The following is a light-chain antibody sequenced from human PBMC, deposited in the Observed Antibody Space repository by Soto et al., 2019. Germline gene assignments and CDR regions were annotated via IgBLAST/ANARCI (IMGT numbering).Light chain of an antibody. V-gene: IGKV3-20*01. CDR1: QSVSSTY. Sequence: EIVLTQSPGTLSLSPGERATLSCRASQSVSSTYLAWYQQKPRQAPRVLIYGASSRATGIPDRFSGSGSGTDFTLTISRLEPEDFAVYYCQQCDTSPWAFGQGTKVEIK. CDR3: QQCDTSPWA. J-gene: IGKJ1*01. CDR2: GAS.